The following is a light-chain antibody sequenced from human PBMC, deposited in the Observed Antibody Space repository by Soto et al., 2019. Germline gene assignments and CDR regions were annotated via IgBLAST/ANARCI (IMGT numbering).Light chain of an antibody. CDR3: SSYVGSNNLV. Sequence: QSALTQPPSAAGSPGQSVTISCTGTSSDIDDYNYVSWYQQHAGKAPKLMIYEVSKRPSGVPDRFSGSKSGNTAFLTVSGLQTDDEADYYCSSYVGSNNLVFGTGTQLTVL. CDR1: SSDIDDYNY. J-gene: IGLJ1*01. V-gene: IGLV2-8*01. CDR2: EVS.